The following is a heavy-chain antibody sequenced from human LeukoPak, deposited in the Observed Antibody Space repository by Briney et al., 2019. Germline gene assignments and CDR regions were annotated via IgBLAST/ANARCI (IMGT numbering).Heavy chain of an antibody. CDR2: IKQDGSAK. Sequence: PGGSLRLSCAASGFTFSSYWMSWVRQAPGKGLEWVANIKQDGSAKNYGDSVKGRFTISRDDAKSSLFLQMNSLRAEDTAVYYCAKDIVAAGLFFDYWGQGILVTVSS. V-gene: IGHV3-7*03. CDR1: GFTFSSYW. J-gene: IGHJ4*02. CDR3: AKDIVAAGLFFDY. D-gene: IGHD6-13*01.